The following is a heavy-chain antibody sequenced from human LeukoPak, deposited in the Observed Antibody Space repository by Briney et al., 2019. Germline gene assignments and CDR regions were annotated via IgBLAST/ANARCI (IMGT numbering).Heavy chain of an antibody. CDR1: GGSISSGGYY. Sequence: SQTLSLTCTVSGGSISSGGYYWSWIRQHPGKGLEWIGYIYYSGSTYYNPSLKSRVTISVDTSKNQFSLKLSSVTAADTAVYYCARTSLLGPRAGIDYWGQGTLVTVSS. D-gene: IGHD3-16*01. CDR2: IYYSGST. V-gene: IGHV4-31*03. CDR3: ARTSLLGPRAGIDY. J-gene: IGHJ4*02.